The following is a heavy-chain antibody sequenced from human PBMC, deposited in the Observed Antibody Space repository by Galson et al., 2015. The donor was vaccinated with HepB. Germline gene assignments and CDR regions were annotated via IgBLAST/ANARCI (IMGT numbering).Heavy chain of an antibody. CDR3: TRGGGSGWYGKEDY. J-gene: IGHJ4*02. V-gene: IGHV3-73*01. D-gene: IGHD6-19*01. Sequence: SLRLSCAASGFTFSGSAIHWVRQASGKGLEWIGRIRSKANSYATGYAASVKGRFTISRDDSKNTAYLQMNSLKTEDTAVDYCTRGGGSGWYGKEDYWGQGTLVT. CDR1: GFTFSGSA. CDR2: IRSKANSYAT.